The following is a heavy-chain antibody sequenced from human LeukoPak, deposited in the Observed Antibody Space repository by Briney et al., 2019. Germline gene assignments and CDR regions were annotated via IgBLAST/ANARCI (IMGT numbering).Heavy chain of an antibody. CDR1: GGSLSSGGYS. D-gene: IGHD4-17*01. CDR2: IYHSGST. J-gene: IGHJ1*01. CDR3: ASNYDYGDYGQYFQH. V-gene: IGHV4-30-2*01. Sequence: SETLSLTCAVSGGSLSSGGYSWSWIRQPPGKGLEWIGYIYHSGSTYYNPSLKSRVTISVDRSKNQFSLKLSSVTAADTAVYYCASNYDYGDYGQYFQHWGQGTLVTVSS.